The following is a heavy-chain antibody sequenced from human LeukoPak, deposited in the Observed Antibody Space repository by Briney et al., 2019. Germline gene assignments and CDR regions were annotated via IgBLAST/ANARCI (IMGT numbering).Heavy chain of an antibody. Sequence: GASLQISCAASGFTFSGSAMHCVRQASGKGLECVGRIRSKANSYSPAYAASVKGTVTISRDDSKHTAYLQMNSLKTEDTAVYYCTRRTKDTIFGVAPFDYWGQGTLVTVSS. V-gene: IGHV3-73*01. CDR1: GFTFSGSA. CDR2: IRSKANSYSP. CDR3: TRRTKDTIFGVAPFDY. D-gene: IGHD3-3*01. J-gene: IGHJ4*02.